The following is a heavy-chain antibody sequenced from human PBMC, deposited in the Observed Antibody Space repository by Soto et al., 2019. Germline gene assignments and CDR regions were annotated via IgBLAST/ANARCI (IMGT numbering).Heavy chain of an antibody. V-gene: IGHV3-43*01. D-gene: IGHD6-6*01. Sequence: LRLSCAASGFTFDDYTMHWVRQAPGKGLEWVSLISWDGGSTYYADSVKGRFTISRDNSKNSLYLQMNSLRTEDTALYYCAKGSSSSHYYYYYGMDVWGQGTTVTSP. CDR2: ISWDGGST. CDR1: GFTFDDYT. J-gene: IGHJ6*02. CDR3: AKGSSSSHYYYYYGMDV.